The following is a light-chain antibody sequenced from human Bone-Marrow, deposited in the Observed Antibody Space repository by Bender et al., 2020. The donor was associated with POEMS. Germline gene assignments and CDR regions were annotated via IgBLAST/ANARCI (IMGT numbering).Light chain of an antibody. CDR3: AAWDNNVHDWL. Sequence: QSLLTQPPSASGTLGQRVIISCSGSTSNIGSNSVYWYQQLPGSAPKIVMFRNDQRPSGVPDRFSGSKSGTSASLAISGLQSEDEAIYHCAAWDNNVHDWLFGGGTKLTVL. CDR1: TSNIGSNS. V-gene: IGLV1-44*01. J-gene: IGLJ2*01. CDR2: RND.